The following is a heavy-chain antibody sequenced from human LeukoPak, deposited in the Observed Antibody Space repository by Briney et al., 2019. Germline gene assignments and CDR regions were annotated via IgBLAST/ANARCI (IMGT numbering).Heavy chain of an antibody. Sequence: PSETLSLTCAVYGGSFSHYYWNWIRQSPETGLEWIGEIDEFGRTQYNPSLKSRVTLSVDRSKNQFSLKLRSVTAADTAVYFCARPTYCSVTSCTGAMDVWGQGTTVTVSS. CDR3: ARPTYCSVTSCTGAMDV. J-gene: IGHJ6*01. CDR2: IDEFGRT. V-gene: IGHV4-34*01. CDR1: GGSFSHYY. D-gene: IGHD2-15*01.